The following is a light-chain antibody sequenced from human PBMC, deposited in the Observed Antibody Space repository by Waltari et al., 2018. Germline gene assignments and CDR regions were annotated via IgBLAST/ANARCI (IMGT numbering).Light chain of an antibody. CDR3: MQGAQWPPT. Sequence: DVVMTQSPPSLPVTLGQPASISCRSSQSLVHSDGNTYLIWFHQRPGQSPRRLIYKVSNRDSGVPDRFSGSGSGTDFTLKISRVEAEDVGLYYCMQGAQWPPTFGQGTKLEIK. CDR1: QSLVHSDGNTY. V-gene: IGKV2-30*02. J-gene: IGKJ2*01. CDR2: KVS.